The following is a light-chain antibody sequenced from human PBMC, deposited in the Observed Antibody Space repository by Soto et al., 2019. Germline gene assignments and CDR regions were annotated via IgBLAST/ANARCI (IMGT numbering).Light chain of an antibody. CDR3: SSYTTSNTYV. V-gene: IGLV2-14*01. J-gene: IGLJ1*01. Sequence: QSALTQPASVSGSPAQSITLSCTGTSSDIGVYNYVSWYQQHPGKAPKLMIYEVNNRPSGVSNRFSGSKSGNMASLTISGLQAEDEADYYCSSYTTSNTYVFGTGTKVTVL. CDR1: SSDIGVYNY. CDR2: EVN.